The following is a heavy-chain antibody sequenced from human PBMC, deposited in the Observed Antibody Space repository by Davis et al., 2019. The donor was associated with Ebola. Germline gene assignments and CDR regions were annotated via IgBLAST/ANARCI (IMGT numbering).Heavy chain of an antibody. V-gene: IGHV4-59*01. Sequence: SETLSLTCTVSGGSISSYYWSWIRQPPGKGLEWIGYIYYSGSTNYNPSLKSRVTISVDTSKNQFSLKLSSVTAADTAVYYCARVKIGYCSGGSCYPTDAFDIWGQGTMVTVSS. CDR3: ARVKIGYCSGGSCYPTDAFDI. D-gene: IGHD2-15*01. CDR1: GGSISSYY. CDR2: IYYSGST. J-gene: IGHJ3*02.